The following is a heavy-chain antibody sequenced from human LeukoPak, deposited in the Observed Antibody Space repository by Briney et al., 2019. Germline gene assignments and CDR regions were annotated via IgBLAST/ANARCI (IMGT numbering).Heavy chain of an antibody. CDR1: GGSISSYY. CDR3: ARLNSLTAVDTAMAILDY. D-gene: IGHD5-18*01. Sequence: SETLSLTCTVSGGSISSYYWSWIRQPPGKGLEWVGYIYYSGSTNYNPSLKSRVTISVDTSKNQFSLKLSSVTAADTAVYYCARLNSLTAVDTAMAILDYWGQGTLVTVSS. V-gene: IGHV4-59*08. CDR2: IYYSGST. J-gene: IGHJ4*02.